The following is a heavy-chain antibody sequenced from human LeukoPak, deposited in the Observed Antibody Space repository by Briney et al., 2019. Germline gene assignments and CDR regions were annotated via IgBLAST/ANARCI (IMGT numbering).Heavy chain of an antibody. Sequence: GGSLRLSCAASGFTFSSYSMNWVRQAPGKGLEWVSSISSSSSYIYYADSVKGRFTISRDNAKNSLYLQMNSLRAEDTAVYYCARDGASAGPTMDYWGQGTLVTVSS. J-gene: IGHJ4*02. D-gene: IGHD6-13*01. CDR2: ISSSSSYI. V-gene: IGHV3-21*01. CDR1: GFTFSSYS. CDR3: ARDGASAGPTMDY.